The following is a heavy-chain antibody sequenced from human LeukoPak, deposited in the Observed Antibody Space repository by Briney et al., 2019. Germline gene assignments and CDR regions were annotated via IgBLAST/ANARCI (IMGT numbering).Heavy chain of an antibody. J-gene: IGHJ4*02. CDR2: INHSGST. Sequence: PSETLSLTCAVYGGSFSGYYWSWIRQPPGKGLAWIGEINHSGSTNYNPSLKSRVTISVDTSKNQFSLKLSSVTAADTAVYYCARVYCSSTSCSSPNDYWGQGTLVTVSS. CDR3: ARVYCSSTSCSSPNDY. D-gene: IGHD2-2*01. V-gene: IGHV4-34*01. CDR1: GGSFSGYY.